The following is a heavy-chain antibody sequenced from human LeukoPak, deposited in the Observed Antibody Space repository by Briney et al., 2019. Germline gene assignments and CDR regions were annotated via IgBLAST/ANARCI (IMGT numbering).Heavy chain of an antibody. CDR2: IHYSGST. CDR1: GGSISSDY. J-gene: IGHJ5*02. Sequence: SETLSLTCTVSGGSISSDYWNWIRQPPGKGLEWIGYIHYSGSTFYNPSLKSRVTISVDSSKNQFSLQLSSVTAADTAVYYCARNAAVATSRSWFDPWGQGSLVTVSS. CDR3: ARNAAVATSRSWFDP. V-gene: IGHV4-59*08. D-gene: IGHD6-19*01.